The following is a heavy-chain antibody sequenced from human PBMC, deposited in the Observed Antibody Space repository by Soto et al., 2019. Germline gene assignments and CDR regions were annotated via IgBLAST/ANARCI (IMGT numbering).Heavy chain of an antibody. Sequence: GGSLRLSCAASGFTFSSYGMHWVRQAPGKGLEWVAVISYDGSNKYYADSVKGRFTISRDNSKNTLYLQMNSLRAEDTAVYYCAKLSVYDSSGSRDYWGQGTLVTFSS. CDR3: AKLSVYDSSGSRDY. CDR1: GFTFSSYG. CDR2: ISYDGSNK. V-gene: IGHV3-30*18. D-gene: IGHD3-22*01. J-gene: IGHJ4*02.